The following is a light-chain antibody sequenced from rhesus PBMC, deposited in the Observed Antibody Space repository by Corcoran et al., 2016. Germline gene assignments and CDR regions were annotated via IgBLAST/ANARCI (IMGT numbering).Light chain of an antibody. CDR1: PGISSY. Sequence: DIQLTQSPSSLSASVGDRVTITCRASPGISSYLAWYQQKSGKAPKLLIYDATNLQSGVPSRFSGSGSGTEFTLTISSLQPEDFATYYCQQRNSYPFTFGPGTKLDIK. CDR2: DAT. V-gene: IGKV1-38*01. J-gene: IGKJ3*01. CDR3: QQRNSYPFT.